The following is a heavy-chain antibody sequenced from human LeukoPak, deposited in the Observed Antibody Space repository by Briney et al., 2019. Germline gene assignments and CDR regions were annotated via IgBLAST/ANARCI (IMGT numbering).Heavy chain of an antibody. Sequence: GGSLRLSCAASGFTFSDFYMSWIRQAPGEGLEWVSYISSSGSTIDYADSVKGRFTISRDNAKNSLYLQMNSLRAEDTAVYYRARERSHYGMDVWGQGTTVTVSS. V-gene: IGHV3-11*01. CDR1: GFTFSDFY. CDR2: ISSSGSTI. J-gene: IGHJ6*02. CDR3: ARERSHYGMDV. D-gene: IGHD3-10*01.